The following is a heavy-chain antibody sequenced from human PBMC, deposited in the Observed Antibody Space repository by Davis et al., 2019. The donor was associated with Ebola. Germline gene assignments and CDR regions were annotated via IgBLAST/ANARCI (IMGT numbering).Heavy chain of an antibody. CDR2: ISAYNGNT. D-gene: IGHD6-19*01. CDR3: ARDLKAVAGSDY. Sequence: AASVKVSCKASGYTFTSYGISWVRQAPGQGLEWLGWISAYNGNTNYAQKLQGRITMTTDTSTSTAYMELRSLKSDDTAVYYCARDLKAVAGSDYWGQGTLVTVSS. CDR1: GYTFTSYG. V-gene: IGHV1-18*01. J-gene: IGHJ4*02.